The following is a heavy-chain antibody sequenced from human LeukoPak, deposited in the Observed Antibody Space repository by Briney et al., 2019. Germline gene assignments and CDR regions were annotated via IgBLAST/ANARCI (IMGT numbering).Heavy chain of an antibody. J-gene: IGHJ4*02. CDR3: SREDY. Sequence: ASVKVSCKASGYTFTDYYLFWVRQAPGHGLEWMAWINPKSGDTRFAQRFDGRITLTRDTSISTVYMELNSLTPDDTAIYYCSREDYWGQGTLVTVSS. CDR1: GYTFTDYY. V-gene: IGHV1-2*02. CDR2: INPKSGDT.